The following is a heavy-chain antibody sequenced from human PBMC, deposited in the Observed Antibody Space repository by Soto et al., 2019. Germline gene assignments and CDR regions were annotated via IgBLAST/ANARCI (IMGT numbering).Heavy chain of an antibody. J-gene: IGHJ6*02. V-gene: IGHV1-2*04. CDR3: ARGHSTDCSNGVCSFFYNHEMDV. D-gene: IGHD2-8*01. CDR1: GYSFTDYH. CDR2: INPKSGGT. Sequence: SVKVACKASGYSFTDYHIHWVRQAPGQGLEWLGRINPKSGGTSTAQKFQGWVTMTRDRSISTVYMELTRLRSDDTAVYFCARGHSTDCSNGVCSFFYNHEMDVWGQGTTVTVSS.